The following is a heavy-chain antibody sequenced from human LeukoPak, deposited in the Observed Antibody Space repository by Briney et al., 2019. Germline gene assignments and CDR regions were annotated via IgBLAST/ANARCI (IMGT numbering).Heavy chain of an antibody. J-gene: IGHJ4*02. Sequence: ASVKVSCKASGYTFSSYDINWVRQATGQGLEWMGWITPNSGGTNYAQKFQGRVTMTRDTSISTAYMELSRLRSDDTAVYYCASLGDPDYWGQGTLVTVSS. CDR2: ITPNSGGT. D-gene: IGHD3-16*01. CDR3: ASLGDPDY. V-gene: IGHV1-2*02. CDR1: GYTFSSYD.